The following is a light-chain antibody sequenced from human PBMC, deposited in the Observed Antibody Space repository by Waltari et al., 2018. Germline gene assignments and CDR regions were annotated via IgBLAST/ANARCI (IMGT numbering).Light chain of an antibody. CDR3: QVWDSSSDHP. J-gene: IGLJ2*01. Sequence: SYALIQPPSVSVAPGETARITCGGNNIGRDSVHWYQQKPGQAPVLVIHYSTDRPSGIPERFSGSNSGNTATLTINRVEAGDEADYYCQVWDSSSDHPFGGGTKLTVL. CDR2: YST. CDR1: NIGRDS. V-gene: IGLV3-21*04.